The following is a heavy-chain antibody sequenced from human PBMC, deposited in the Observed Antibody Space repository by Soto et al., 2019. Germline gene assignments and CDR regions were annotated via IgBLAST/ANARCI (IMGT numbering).Heavy chain of an antibody. J-gene: IGHJ4*02. CDR2: ISAYNGNT. CDR3: ARRTWAYYDILTGLDY. CDR1: GYTFTSYG. D-gene: IGHD3-9*01. Sequence: ASVKVSCKASGYTFTSYGISWVRQAPGQGLEWMGWISAYNGNTNYAQKLQGRVTMTTDTSTSTAYMELRSLRSDDTAVYYCARRTWAYYDILTGLDYWGQGTLVTVSS. V-gene: IGHV1-18*01.